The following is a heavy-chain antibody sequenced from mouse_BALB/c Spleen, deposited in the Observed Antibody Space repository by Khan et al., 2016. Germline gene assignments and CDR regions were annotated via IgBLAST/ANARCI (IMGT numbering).Heavy chain of an antibody. J-gene: IGHJ3*01. CDR3: AREGYGYDTFAY. V-gene: IGHV1-80*01. Sequence: QVQLQPSGAELVRPGSSVKISCKASGYAFSSYWMNWVKQRPGQGLEWIGQIFPGDGDTNYNGKFKGKATLTADKSSSTAYMQLSILTSEDSAFYFCAREGYGYDTFAYWGQGTLVTVSA. CDR2: IFPGDGDT. D-gene: IGHD2-2*01. CDR1: GYAFSSYW.